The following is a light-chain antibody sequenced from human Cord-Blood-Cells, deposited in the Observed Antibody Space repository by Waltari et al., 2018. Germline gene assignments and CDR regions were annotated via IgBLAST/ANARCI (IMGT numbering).Light chain of an antibody. V-gene: IGLV2-11*01. Sequence: QSALTQPRSVSGSPGQSVTIFCTGTSSDVGGYNYVSWYQQHPGKAPKLMIYDVSKQPSGVPDRFSGSKSGNTASLTISGLQAEDEADYYCCSDAGSYTWVFGGGTKLTVL. CDR2: DVS. CDR1: SSDVGGYNY. CDR3: CSDAGSYTWV. J-gene: IGLJ3*02.